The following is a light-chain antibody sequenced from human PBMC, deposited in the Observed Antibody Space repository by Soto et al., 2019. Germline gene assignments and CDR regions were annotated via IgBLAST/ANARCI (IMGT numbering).Light chain of an antibody. J-gene: IGKJ4*01. CDR1: QSISKY. Sequence: DIQMTHSPSSLSASVGDRVTITCRASQSISKYLNWYQHKPGEAPKLLIYGASTLQRGVPSRFGGGGSGTDFTLTISSLQPEDFASYYCQQTYTSPLTFGGGTTVE. V-gene: IGKV1-39*01. CDR2: GAS. CDR3: QQTYTSPLT.